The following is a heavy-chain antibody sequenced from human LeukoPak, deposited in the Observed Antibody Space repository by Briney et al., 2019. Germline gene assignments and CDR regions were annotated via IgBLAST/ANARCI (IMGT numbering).Heavy chain of an antibody. CDR3: AKEGGIVGDEN. D-gene: IGHD1-26*01. V-gene: IGHV3-23*01. J-gene: IGHJ4*02. Sequence: GGSLRLSCAASGFTFSSYAMSWVRQAPGKGLEWVSAISGSGGRTYYADSVRGRLTISRDNSKNTLYLQMNSLRAEDAAVYYCAKEGGIVGDENWGQGTLVTVSS. CDR1: GFTFSSYA. CDR2: ISGSGGRT.